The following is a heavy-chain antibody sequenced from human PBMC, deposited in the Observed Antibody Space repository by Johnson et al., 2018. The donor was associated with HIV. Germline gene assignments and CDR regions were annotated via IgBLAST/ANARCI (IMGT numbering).Heavy chain of an antibody. J-gene: IGHJ3*02. D-gene: IGHD2-2*01. CDR2: ISYDGSNK. CDR3: ARERRSTNTWYVRDAFDI. CDR1: GFTFSSYG. Sequence: QVQLVESGGGVVQPGGSLRLSCAASGFTFSSYGMHWVRQAPGKGLEWVAVISYDGSNKYYADSVKGRFTISRDNAKKSLYVQMNSLRAEDTALYYCARERRSTNTWYVRDAFDIWGQGTMVTVSS. V-gene: IGHV3-30*19.